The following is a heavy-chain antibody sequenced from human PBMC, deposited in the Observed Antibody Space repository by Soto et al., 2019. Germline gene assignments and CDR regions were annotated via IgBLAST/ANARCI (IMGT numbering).Heavy chain of an antibody. CDR2: TYYRSKWYN. D-gene: IGHD3-22*01. J-gene: IGHJ3*02. Sequence: SQTLSLTCAISGDNVSSNSAAWNWIRQSPSRGLEWLGRTYYRSKWYNDYAVSVKSRITINPDTSKNQFSLQLNSVTPEDTAVYYCARARGYYDSSGYYPIDAFDIWGQGTMVTISS. CDR3: ARARGYYDSSGYYPIDAFDI. CDR1: GDNVSSNSAA. V-gene: IGHV6-1*01.